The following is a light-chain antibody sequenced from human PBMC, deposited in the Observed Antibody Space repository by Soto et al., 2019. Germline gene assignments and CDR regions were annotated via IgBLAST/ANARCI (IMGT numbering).Light chain of an antibody. CDR1: NIGSKS. J-gene: IGLJ1*01. CDR3: QVWDSSSDHPYV. Sequence: SYELAQPPSVSVAPGQTATITCGGNNIGSKSVHWYQQKPGQAPVLVVHDDSDRPSGIPERFSGSNSGNTLTIRRVEAGDEADYYCQVWDSSSDHPYVFGTGTKVTVL. CDR2: DDS. V-gene: IGLV3-21*02.